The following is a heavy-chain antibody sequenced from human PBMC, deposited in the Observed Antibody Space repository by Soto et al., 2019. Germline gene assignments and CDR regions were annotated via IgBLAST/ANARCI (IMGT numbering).Heavy chain of an antibody. J-gene: IGHJ6*02. Sequence: QVQLEQSGAEVKKPGSSVKGSCKASGDTFSNSAISWVRQAPGQGLARMGGIMPIFRTPDYAQKLQGRVTITADESTSTAYMELSGLRSDDTAVYYCARDKDRLQLGGNYYYILDVWGQGTTVTVSS. D-gene: IGHD5-12*01. CDR3: ARDKDRLQLGGNYYYILDV. CDR1: GDTFSNSA. CDR2: IMPIFRTP. V-gene: IGHV1-69*12.